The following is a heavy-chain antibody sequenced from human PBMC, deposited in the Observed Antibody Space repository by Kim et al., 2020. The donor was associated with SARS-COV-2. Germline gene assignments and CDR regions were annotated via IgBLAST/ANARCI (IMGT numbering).Heavy chain of an antibody. CDR3: ARTSSLGMIVASEA. CDR1: GYTFSSYG. Sequence: ASVKVSCKASGYTFSSYGINWVRQAPGQGLEWMGYISSSNGNTNYAQKLQGRVTMTTDTSTSTAYMDLRSLRSDDTAVYYCARTSSLGMIVASEAWGQGTLVTVSS. J-gene: IGHJ5*02. D-gene: IGHD3-22*01. V-gene: IGHV1-18*01. CDR2: ISSSNGNT.